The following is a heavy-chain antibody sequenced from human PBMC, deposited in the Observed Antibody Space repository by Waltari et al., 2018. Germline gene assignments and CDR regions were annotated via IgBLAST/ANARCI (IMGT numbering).Heavy chain of an antibody. Sequence: EVQLVQSGAEVKKPGESLKISCKGSGYSFTSYWIGWVRQMPGKGLEWMGITYPGDSDTRYSPSVQGQVTISADKSISTAYLQMNSLRAEDTAVYYCAKEGEWELLFTYFDYWGQGTLVTVSS. J-gene: IGHJ4*02. D-gene: IGHD1-26*01. CDR2: TYPGDSDT. CDR3: AKEGEWELLFTYFDY. V-gene: IGHV5-51*01. CDR1: GYSFTSYW.